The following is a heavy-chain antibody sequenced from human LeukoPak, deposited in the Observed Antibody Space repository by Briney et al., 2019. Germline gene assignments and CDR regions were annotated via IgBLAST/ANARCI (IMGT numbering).Heavy chain of an antibody. CDR3: ARRISGAWFDP. J-gene: IGHJ5*02. D-gene: IGHD2-15*01. CDR1: GFSISSGYY. Sequence: PSETLSLTCSVSGFSISSGYYWGWIRQPPGKGLDWIGIIYHSGITYYNPSLKSRVTMSVDTSKNQFSLKLSSVTAADTAVYYCARRISGAWFDPWGQGTLVTVSS. CDR2: IYHSGIT. V-gene: IGHV4-38-2*02.